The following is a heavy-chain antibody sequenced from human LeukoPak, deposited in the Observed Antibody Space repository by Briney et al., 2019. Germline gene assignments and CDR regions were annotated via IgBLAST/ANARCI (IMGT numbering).Heavy chain of an antibody. J-gene: IGHJ4*02. D-gene: IGHD3-22*01. CDR3: ARSSQIGYYYDSSGYYFDY. CDR2: IYYSGST. Sequence: SETLSLTCTVSGGSISSYYWSWIRQPPGKGLERIGYIYYSGSTNYNPSLKSRVTISVDTSKNQFSLKLSSVTAADTAVYYCARSSQIGYYYDSSGYYFDYWGQGTLVTVSS. CDR1: GGSISSYY. V-gene: IGHV4-59*01.